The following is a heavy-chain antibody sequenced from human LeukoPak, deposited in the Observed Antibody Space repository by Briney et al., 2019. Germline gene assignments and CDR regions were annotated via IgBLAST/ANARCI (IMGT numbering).Heavy chain of an antibody. Sequence: GGSLRLSCAASGFTFSNYAMSWVRQAPGKGLEWVSGISGSGAFTYYADSVKGRFTISRDNSKNTLYLQMNSLRSEDTAVYYCAKRSGINYGFFDSWGQGTLVTVSS. D-gene: IGHD1-26*01. CDR1: GFTFSNYA. V-gene: IGHV3-23*01. CDR2: ISGSGAFT. J-gene: IGHJ4*02. CDR3: AKRSGINYGFFDS.